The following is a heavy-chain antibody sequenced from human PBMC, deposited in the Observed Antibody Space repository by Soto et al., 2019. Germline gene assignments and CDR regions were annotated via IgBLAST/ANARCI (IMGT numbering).Heavy chain of an antibody. CDR2: ISSSGSTI. V-gene: IGHV3-48*03. J-gene: IGHJ4*02. D-gene: IGHD5-12*01. CDR3: AREGSGEWLRLGALDY. Sequence: EVQLVEDGGGLVQPGGSLRLSCAAYGVTFSSYEMNWVRQAPGNGLEWVSYISSSGSTIYYADSVKGRFTISRDNATKSLYLQMTSLRAEDTAVYYCAREGSGEWLRLGALDYWGKGNLVTVAS. CDR1: GVTFSSYE.